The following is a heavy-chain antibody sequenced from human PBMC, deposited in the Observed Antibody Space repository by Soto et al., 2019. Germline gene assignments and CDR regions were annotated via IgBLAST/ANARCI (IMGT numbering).Heavy chain of an antibody. CDR3: ARQDVVVPAAMPGHFDY. D-gene: IGHD2-2*01. V-gene: IGHV5-10-1*01. CDR2: IDPSDSYT. J-gene: IGHJ4*02. Sequence: GESLKISCKGSGYSFTSYWISWVRQMPGKGLEWMGRIDPSDSYTNYSPSFQGHVTISADKPISTAYLQWSSLKASDTAMYYCARQDVVVPAAMPGHFDYWGQGTLVTVSS. CDR1: GYSFTSYW.